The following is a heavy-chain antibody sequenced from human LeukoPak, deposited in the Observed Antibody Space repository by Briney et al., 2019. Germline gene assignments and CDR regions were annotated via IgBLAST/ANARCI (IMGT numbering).Heavy chain of an antibody. D-gene: IGHD1-26*01. V-gene: IGHV3-74*01. CDR1: GFTFSSYW. Sequence: PGGSLRLSCAASGFTFSSYWMHWVRQAPGRGLVWVSRINSDGSSTSYVDSVKGRFTISRDNAKNTLYLQMNSLRAEDTAVYYCASEKGGVVGAINLPAGHWGQGTLVTVSS. CDR3: ASEKGGVVGAINLPAGH. J-gene: IGHJ4*02. CDR2: INSDGSST.